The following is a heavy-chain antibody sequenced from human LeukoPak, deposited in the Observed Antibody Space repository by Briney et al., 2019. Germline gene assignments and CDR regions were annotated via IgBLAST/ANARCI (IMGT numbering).Heavy chain of an antibody. Sequence: PGGSLRLSCAASEFTFSSYWMHWVRQAPGKGLVWVARINSAGSSTSYADSVKGRFTISRDNAKNMVYLQMNSLRAEDTAVYYCSRDLYGSGSYSPVWGQGTLVTVSS. CDR3: SRDLYGSGSYSPV. V-gene: IGHV3-74*01. CDR1: EFTFSSYW. CDR2: INSAGSST. D-gene: IGHD3-10*01. J-gene: IGHJ4*02.